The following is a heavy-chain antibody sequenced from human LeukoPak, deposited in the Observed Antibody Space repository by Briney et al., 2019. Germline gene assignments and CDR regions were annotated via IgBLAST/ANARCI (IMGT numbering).Heavy chain of an antibody. D-gene: IGHD6-19*01. V-gene: IGHV4-61*01. CDR3: ARMYSSGWYDY. CDR2: IYYSGST. Sequence: SETLSLTCTVSGGSVSSGSYYWSWIRQPPGKGLEWIGYIYYSGSTNYNPSLKSRVTISVDTSKNQFSLKLSSVTAADTAVYYCARMYSSGWYDYWGPGTLVTVSS. J-gene: IGHJ4*02. CDR1: GGSVSSGSYY.